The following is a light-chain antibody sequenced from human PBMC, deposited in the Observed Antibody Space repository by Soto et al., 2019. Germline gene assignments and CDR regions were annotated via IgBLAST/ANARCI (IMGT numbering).Light chain of an antibody. CDR1: SSDIGAYDY. Sequence: QSALTQPRSVSGSPGQSVTISCTGASSDIGAYDYVSWYQQHPGKAPKLMIYDVTERPSGIPARFSGSKSGNTASLTISGRQAEDEADYYCCCYAGPSMYVLFGGGTKLTVL. CDR3: CCYAGPSMYVL. V-gene: IGLV2-11*01. CDR2: DVT. J-gene: IGLJ2*01.